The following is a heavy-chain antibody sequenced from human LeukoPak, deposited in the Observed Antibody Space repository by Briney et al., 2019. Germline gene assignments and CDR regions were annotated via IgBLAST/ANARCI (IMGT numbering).Heavy chain of an antibody. CDR3: VRDPGNFSNLPYYFDH. CDR2: VFSNGGP. Sequence: KPSETLSLTCTVSGGSIHSYHWSWVRQPAGKGLEWIGRVFSNGGPNYNPSLASRLTISVDASKNQFFLQLRSVTAADTAVYYCVRDPGNFSNLPYYFDHWGQGSLVTVSS. CDR1: GGSIHSYH. D-gene: IGHD4-11*01. V-gene: IGHV4-4*07. J-gene: IGHJ4*02.